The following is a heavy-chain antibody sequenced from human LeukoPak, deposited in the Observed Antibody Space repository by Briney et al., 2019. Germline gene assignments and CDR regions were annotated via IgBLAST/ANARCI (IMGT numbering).Heavy chain of an antibody. D-gene: IGHD1-14*01. CDR1: GFTFSSYG. CDR2: IWYDGSNK. CDR3: ARAAQPGFDP. J-gene: IGHJ5*02. V-gene: IGHV3-33*01. Sequence: GRSLRLSCAASGFTFSSYGMHWVRQAPGKGLEWVAVIWYDGSNKYYADSVKGRFTISRDNAKNSLYLQMNSLRAEDTAVYYCARAAQPGFDPWGQGTLVTVSS.